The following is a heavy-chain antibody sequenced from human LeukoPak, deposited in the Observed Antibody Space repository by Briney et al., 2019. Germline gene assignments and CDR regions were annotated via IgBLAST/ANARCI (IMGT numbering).Heavy chain of an antibody. J-gene: IGHJ5*02. V-gene: IGHV4-39*01. D-gene: IGHD4-17*01. CDR3: ARHRRTTVTTNNWFDP. Sequence: PSETLSLTCTVSGGSISSSSYYWGWIRQPPGKGLEWIGSIYYSGSTYYNPSLKSRVTISVDTSKNQFSLKLSSVTAADTAVYYCARHRRTTVTTNNWFDPWGQGTLVTVSS. CDR2: IYYSGST. CDR1: GGSISSSSYY.